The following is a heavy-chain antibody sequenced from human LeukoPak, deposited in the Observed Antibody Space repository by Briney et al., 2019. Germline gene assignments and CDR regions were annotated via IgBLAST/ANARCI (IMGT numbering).Heavy chain of an antibody. CDR2: ISAYNGNT. Sequence: ASVKVSRKASGYTFTSYGITWVRQAPGQGLEWMGWISAYNGNTNYAQKLQGRVTMTTDTSTNTAYMELRSLRSDDTAVYYCARVLSYYYGSGSYYKGGYFDYWGQGTLVTVSS. D-gene: IGHD3-10*01. CDR3: ARVLSYYYGSGSYYKGGYFDY. J-gene: IGHJ4*02. CDR1: GYTFTSYG. V-gene: IGHV1-18*01.